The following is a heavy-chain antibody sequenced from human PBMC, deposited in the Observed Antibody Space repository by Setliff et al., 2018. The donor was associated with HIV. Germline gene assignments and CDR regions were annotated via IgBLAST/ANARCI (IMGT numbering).Heavy chain of an antibody. J-gene: IGHJ4*02. V-gene: IGHV1-18*01. CDR2: INLYKDDT. CDR1: GYTFSSYA. D-gene: IGHD2-21*01. CDR3: ARYALCSDDCSDEGADI. Sequence: ASVKVSCKASGYTFSSYAITWVRQAPGQGLEWMGSINLYKDDTHYAQKFQDRVAMTADTSTNTVYMELRSLRSDDTAVYYCARYALCSDDCSDEGADIWGQGTLVTVSP.